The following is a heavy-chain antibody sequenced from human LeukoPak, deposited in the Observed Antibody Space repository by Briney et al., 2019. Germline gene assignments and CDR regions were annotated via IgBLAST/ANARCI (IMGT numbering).Heavy chain of an antibody. CDR3: AKVPFFYGSGSAYFDH. CDR1: GFTFSTYA. J-gene: IGHJ4*02. Sequence: GRSLRLSCAGSGFTFSTYAMHWVRQAPGKGLEWVAVISKDGVNEYYADSVKGRFTISRDNSKNTLYVQMNSLRAEDTAVYYCAKVPFFYGSGSAYFDHWGQGTLVTVSS. V-gene: IGHV3-30-3*02. D-gene: IGHD3-10*01. CDR2: ISKDGVNE.